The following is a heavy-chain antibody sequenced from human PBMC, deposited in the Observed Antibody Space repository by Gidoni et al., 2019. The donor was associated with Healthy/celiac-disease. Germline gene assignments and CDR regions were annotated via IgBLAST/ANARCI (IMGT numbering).Heavy chain of an antibody. J-gene: IGHJ6*02. CDR2: ISRSSRTI. CDR1: GFTFSSDS. CDR3: ARVDSYYDILTGLYYYDMDV. Sequence: EVQLVESGGGLVQPGGSLRLSCAASGFTFSSDSMNWVRQAPGKGLEWVSYISRSSRTIYYADSVKGRFTISRDNARNSLYLQMNSLRAEDTAVYYCARVDSYYDILTGLYYYDMDVWGQGTTVTVSS. D-gene: IGHD3-9*01. V-gene: IGHV3-48*04.